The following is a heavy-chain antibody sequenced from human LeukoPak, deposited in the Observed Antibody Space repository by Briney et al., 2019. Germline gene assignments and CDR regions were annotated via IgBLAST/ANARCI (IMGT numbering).Heavy chain of an antibody. J-gene: IGHJ4*02. CDR2: IWYDGSNK. Sequence: GGSLRLSCAVSGFTFSNYGMHWVRQAPGKGLEWVAVIWYDGSNKYYADCVKGRFTISRDNSKNTLYLQMNSLRAEDTAEYYCAKRGSAWDLDFWGQGILVTVFS. V-gene: IGHV3-33*06. CDR1: GFTFSNYG. CDR3: AKRGSAWDLDF. D-gene: IGHD6-6*01.